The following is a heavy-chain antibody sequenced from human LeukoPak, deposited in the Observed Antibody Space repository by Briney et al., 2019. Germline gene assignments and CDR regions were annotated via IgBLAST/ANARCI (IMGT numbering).Heavy chain of an antibody. V-gene: IGHV4-34*01. J-gene: IGHJ4*02. Sequence: SETLSLTCAVSGGSFSGYYWSCIRQTPGKGLEWIGEINHSGSTHYNPSLKSRVTISADTSKNQFSLKLTSVTAADAAVYYCARGTRYNPFDYWGQGTRVTVSS. CDR1: GGSFSGYY. CDR3: ARGTRYNPFDY. D-gene: IGHD3-16*02. CDR2: INHSGST.